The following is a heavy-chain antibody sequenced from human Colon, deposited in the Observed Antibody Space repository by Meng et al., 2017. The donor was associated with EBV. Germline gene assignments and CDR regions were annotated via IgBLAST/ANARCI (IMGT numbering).Heavy chain of an antibody. CDR1: GGSINSGDYY. V-gene: IGHV4-30-4*01. Sequence: QGRLPVSGPGLGKPSPTLSLTCTVSGGSINSGDYYWSWIRQPPGKGLEWIGYIYYTGSTYYNPSLKSRVTISMDTSKNQFSLRLSSVTAADTAVYYCARNYYFDYWGQGTLVTVSS. J-gene: IGHJ4*02. CDR3: ARNYYFDY. CDR2: IYYTGST.